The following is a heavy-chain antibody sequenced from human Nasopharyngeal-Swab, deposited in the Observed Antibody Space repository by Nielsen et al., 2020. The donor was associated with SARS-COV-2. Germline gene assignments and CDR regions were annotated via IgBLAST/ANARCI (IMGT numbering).Heavy chain of an antibody. D-gene: IGHD2-2*02. CDR3: ARAGAYCSSTSCYIDY. J-gene: IGHJ4*02. V-gene: IGHV4-34*01. Sequence: SETLSLTCAVYGGSFSGYYWSWISQPPGKGLEWIGEINHSGSTNYNPSLKSRVTISVDTSKNQFSLKLSSVTAADTAVYYCARAGAYCSSTSCYIDYWGQGTLVTVSS. CDR2: INHSGST. CDR1: GGSFSGYY.